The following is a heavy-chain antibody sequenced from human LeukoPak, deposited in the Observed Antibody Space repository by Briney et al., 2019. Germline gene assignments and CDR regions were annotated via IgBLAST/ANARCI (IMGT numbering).Heavy chain of an antibody. CDR2: IYYSGST. CDR3: ASLGYKDREFDY. J-gene: IGHJ4*02. Sequence: SETLSLTCTVSGGSTSSYYWSWIRQPPGKRLEWSGYIYYSGSTNYNPSLKSRVTISVDTSKNQFSLNLCSVTAADTAVYYCASLGYKDREFDYWGQGTLVTVSS. V-gene: IGHV4-59*08. D-gene: IGHD5-24*01. CDR1: GGSTSSYY.